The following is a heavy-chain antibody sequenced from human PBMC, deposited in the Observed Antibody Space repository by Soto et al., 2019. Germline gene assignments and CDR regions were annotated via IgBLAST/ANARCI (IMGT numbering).Heavy chain of an antibody. J-gene: IGHJ5*02. CDR3: ARAGYGDYLTYWFDP. CDR2: INPNSGGA. V-gene: IGHV1-2*02. CDR1: GYTFTSYY. D-gene: IGHD4-17*01. Sequence: QVQLVQSGAEVKKPGASVKVSCKASGYTFTSYYIHWVRQAPGQGLEWMGWINPNSGGANYAQKFQGRVTMTRDASSSPAYMELGRLRSDDTAVYYCARAGYGDYLTYWFDPWGQGTLVTVSS.